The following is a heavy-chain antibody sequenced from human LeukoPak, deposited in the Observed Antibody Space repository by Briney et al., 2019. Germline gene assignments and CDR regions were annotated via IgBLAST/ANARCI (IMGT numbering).Heavy chain of an antibody. V-gene: IGHV4-59*01. D-gene: IGHD6-13*01. CDR2: TYYSGST. Sequence: SETLSLTCTVSGGSISSYYWSWIRQPPGKGLEWIGYTYYSGSTNYNPSLKSRVTISVDTSKNQFSLKLSSVTAADTAVYYCARDKGIAAAGYYYYYGMDVWGQGTTVTVSS. J-gene: IGHJ6*02. CDR3: ARDKGIAAAGYYYYYGMDV. CDR1: GGSISSYY.